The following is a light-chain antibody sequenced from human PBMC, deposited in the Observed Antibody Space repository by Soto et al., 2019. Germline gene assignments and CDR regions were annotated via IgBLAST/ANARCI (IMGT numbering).Light chain of an antibody. Sequence: MTHTPVTLSPSLRDIGPITFRASQTISSWLAWYQQKPGKAPKLLIYKASTLKSGAPSRFSGSGSGTEFTLTISSLQPDDFATYYCQQDNINSEEFGQGTIVEI. CDR3: QQDNINSEE. V-gene: IGKV1-5*03. J-gene: IGKJ1*01. CDR1: QTISSW. CDR2: KAS.